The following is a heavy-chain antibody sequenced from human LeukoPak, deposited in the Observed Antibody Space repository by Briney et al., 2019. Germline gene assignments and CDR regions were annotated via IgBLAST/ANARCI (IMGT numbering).Heavy chain of an antibody. Sequence: GGSLRLSCAASGFTFNDYYMSWIRQAPGKGLEWVSYISSSGSTIYYADSVKGRFTISRDNAKNSLYLQMNSLRAEDTAVYYCAREYSGYDLQPNYYYMDVWGKGTTVTVSS. CDR2: ISSSGSTI. J-gene: IGHJ6*03. V-gene: IGHV3-11*04. CDR3: AREYSGYDLQPNYYYMDV. CDR1: GFTFNDYY. D-gene: IGHD5-12*01.